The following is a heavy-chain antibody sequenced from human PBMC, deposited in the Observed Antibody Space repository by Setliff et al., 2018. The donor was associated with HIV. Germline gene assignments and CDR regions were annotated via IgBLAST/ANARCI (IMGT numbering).Heavy chain of an antibody. CDR1: EGYVTGYY. CDR2: IFYSGTT. J-gene: IGHJ4*02. V-gene: IGHV4-59*02. CDR3: ARENGDCSGGACYFMLDS. Sequence: SETLSLTCTVSEGYVTGYYWTWIRQPPGRGLEWIGYIFYSGTTNYNPSLKSRVTISVDASNNQFSLELRSMTAADTAVYYCARENGDCSGGACYFMLDSWGQGTRVTVSS. D-gene: IGHD2-15*01.